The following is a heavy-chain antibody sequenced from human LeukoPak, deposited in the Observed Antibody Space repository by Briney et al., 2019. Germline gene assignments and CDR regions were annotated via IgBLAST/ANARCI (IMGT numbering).Heavy chain of an antibody. CDR3: ARDRGVVVPAAMGRFDP. V-gene: IGHV1-69*13. J-gene: IGHJ5*02. Sequence: SVKVSCKASGGTFSSYAISWARQAPGQGLEWMGGIIPIFGTANYAQKFQGRVTITADESTSTAYMELSSLRSEDTAVYYCARDRGVVVPAAMGRFDPWGQGTLVTVSS. D-gene: IGHD2-2*01. CDR2: IIPIFGTA. CDR1: GGTFSSYA.